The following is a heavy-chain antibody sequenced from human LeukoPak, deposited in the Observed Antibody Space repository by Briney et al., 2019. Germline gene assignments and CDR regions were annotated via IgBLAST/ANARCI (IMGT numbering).Heavy chain of an antibody. Sequence: GGSLRLSCAASGFTVSNNYMSWVRQAPGKGLEWVSVIYSGGSTYYADSVKGRFTISRDNSKNTLYLQMNSLRAEDTAVYYCARVHFSHDILTANYKGSWFDPWGQGTLVTVSS. CDR3: ARVHFSHDILTANYKGSWFDP. V-gene: IGHV3-53*01. CDR1: GFTVSNNY. CDR2: IYSGGST. J-gene: IGHJ5*02. D-gene: IGHD3-9*01.